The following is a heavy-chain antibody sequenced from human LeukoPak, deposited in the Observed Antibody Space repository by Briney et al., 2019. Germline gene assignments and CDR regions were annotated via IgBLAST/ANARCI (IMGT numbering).Heavy chain of an antibody. CDR2: INPNSGGT. D-gene: IGHD3-9*01. J-gene: IGHJ4*02. CDR1: GYTFTGYY. Sequence: ASVTVSCKASGYTFTGYYMHWVRQAPGQGLEWMGWINPNSGGTNYAQKFQGWVTMTRGTSISTAYMELSRLRSDDTAVYYCARSKRGDYDILTGYYLDYWGQGTLVTVSS. CDR3: ARSKRGDYDILTGYYLDY. V-gene: IGHV1-2*04.